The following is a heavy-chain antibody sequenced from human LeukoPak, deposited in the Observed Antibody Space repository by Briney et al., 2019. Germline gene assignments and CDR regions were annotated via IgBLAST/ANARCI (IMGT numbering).Heavy chain of an antibody. Sequence: GGSLRLSCAVSGFIFSDYGFHWVRHAPGKGLEWVAVTRFDGSIKQYADSVKGRFTISRDDSKNTLYLQMNFLNSEDTAVYYCARWGGTRQYYFDYWGQGTLVTVST. V-gene: IGHV3-33*01. CDR3: ARWGGTRQYYFDY. J-gene: IGHJ4*02. CDR2: TRFDGSIK. CDR1: GFIFSDYG. D-gene: IGHD1-1*01.